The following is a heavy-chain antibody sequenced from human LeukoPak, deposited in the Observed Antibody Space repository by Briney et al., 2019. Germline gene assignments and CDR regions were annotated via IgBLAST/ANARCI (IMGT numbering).Heavy chain of an antibody. D-gene: IGHD1-14*01. Sequence: GGSLRLSCATSGFTFRSFGMHWVRQAPGKGLEWVALISYDGSNKYYVDSVKGRFTISRDNSKNTLYLKMNSLRAEDTAVYYCAKSEGHTEPYWGQGTLVTVSS. CDR1: GFTFRSFG. CDR3: AKSEGHTEPY. CDR2: ISYDGSNK. J-gene: IGHJ4*02. V-gene: IGHV3-30*18.